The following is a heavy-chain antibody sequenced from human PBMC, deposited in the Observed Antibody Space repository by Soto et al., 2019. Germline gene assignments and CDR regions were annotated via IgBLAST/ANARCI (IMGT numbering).Heavy chain of an antibody. Sequence: SETLSLTCTVSGGSISSSSYYWGWIRQPPGKGQEWIGSIFYSGSTYYNPSLKSRVTISVDTSKNQFSLKLSSVTAADTAVYYCARLFTFGGVIVSYGMDVWGQGTTVTVSS. D-gene: IGHD3-16*02. V-gene: IGHV4-39*01. CDR2: IFYSGST. CDR3: ARLFTFGGVIVSYGMDV. J-gene: IGHJ6*02. CDR1: GGSISSSSYY.